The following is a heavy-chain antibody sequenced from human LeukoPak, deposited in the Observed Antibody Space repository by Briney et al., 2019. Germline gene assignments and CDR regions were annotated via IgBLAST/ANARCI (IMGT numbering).Heavy chain of an antibody. CDR3: AKDYFGSQGYYNVVGYYYGMDV. Sequence: GGSLSLSCAATGFTFSNYAMTWVRQAPGKGLEWVSSISGFGGLTYYADSAKGRFTISRDNSKNTLYVQMNSLRAEDTAIYYCAKDYFGSQGYYNVVGYYYGMDVWGQGTTVTVSS. CDR1: GFTFSNYA. J-gene: IGHJ6*02. V-gene: IGHV3-23*01. D-gene: IGHD3-10*01. CDR2: ISGFGGLT.